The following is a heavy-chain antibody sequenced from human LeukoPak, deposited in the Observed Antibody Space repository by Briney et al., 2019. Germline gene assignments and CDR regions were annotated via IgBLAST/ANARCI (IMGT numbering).Heavy chain of an antibody. CDR1: GGSISSSSYY. J-gene: IGHJ4*02. Sequence: SETLSLTCTVSGGSISSSSYYWGWISQPPGKGLEWIGSIYYSGSTYYNPSLKSRVTISVDTSKNQFSLKLSSVTAADTAVYYCATMVRGVTIPSYWGQGTLVTVSS. CDR2: IYYSGST. V-gene: IGHV4-39*01. D-gene: IGHD3-10*01. CDR3: ATMVRGVTIPSY.